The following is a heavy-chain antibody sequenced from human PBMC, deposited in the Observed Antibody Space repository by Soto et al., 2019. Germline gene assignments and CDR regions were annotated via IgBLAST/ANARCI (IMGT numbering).Heavy chain of an antibody. CDR1: GFTFSSYA. D-gene: IGHD2-15*01. CDR2: ISGSGGST. V-gene: IGHV3-23*01. J-gene: IGHJ3*02. Sequence: GGSLRLCCAASGFTFSSYAMSWVRQAPGKGLEWVSAISGSGGSTYYADSVKGRFAMSRDTSESTLYLQMNSLGAEDTAAYYFAPHVSCSGGSCQYDAFAIRGQGTMVTVSS. CDR3: APHVSCSGGSCQYDAFAI.